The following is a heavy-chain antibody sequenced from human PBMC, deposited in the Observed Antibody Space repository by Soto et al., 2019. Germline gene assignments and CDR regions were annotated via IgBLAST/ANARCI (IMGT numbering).Heavy chain of an antibody. CDR3: VKSQSGSFFAAFDL. D-gene: IGHD1-26*01. V-gene: IGHV3-23*01. Sequence: EVQLLESRGKLEQPGGSLRLSCAASGFDFSSDVMNWVRQAPGKGLEWVASIFGSGRTTYYADSVKGRFNISRDNSKNTLYLQLNSLRVEDTALYYCVKSQSGSFFAAFDLWGQGTMVTVSS. CDR1: GFDFSSDV. CDR2: IFGSGRTT. J-gene: IGHJ3*01.